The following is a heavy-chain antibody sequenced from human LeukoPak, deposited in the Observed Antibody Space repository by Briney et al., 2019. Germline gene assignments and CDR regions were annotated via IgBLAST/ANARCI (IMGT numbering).Heavy chain of an antibody. CDR1: GFTFSSYA. CDR3: AKDGRLATIGSYLDC. D-gene: IGHD5-12*01. J-gene: IGHJ4*02. Sequence: PGTSLRLSCAASGFTFSSYAMHWVRQAPGKGLEWVAVIWSDGGTKYYGDSVKGRFTVSRDNSGNTLHLQMSSLRAEDTAVYYRAKDGRLATIGSYLDCWGQGTLVTVSS. V-gene: IGHV3-33*06. CDR2: IWSDGGTK.